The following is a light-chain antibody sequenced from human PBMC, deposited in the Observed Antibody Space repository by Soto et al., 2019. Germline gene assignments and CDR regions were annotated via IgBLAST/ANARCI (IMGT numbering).Light chain of an antibody. CDR3: CSTGGSSIYV. V-gene: IGLV2-23*02. CDR2: EVN. CDR1: SSNVGSYKL. Sequence: QSVLTQPASVSGSPGQSITISCTGTSSNVGSYKLVSWYQQHPGKAPKLMIFEVNKRPSGVSNRFSGSKSGNTASLTISGLKVEDEADYYRCSTGGSSIYVSGTGTKVTV. J-gene: IGLJ1*01.